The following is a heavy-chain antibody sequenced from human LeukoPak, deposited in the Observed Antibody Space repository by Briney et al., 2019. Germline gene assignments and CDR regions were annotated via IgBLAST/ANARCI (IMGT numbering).Heavy chain of an antibody. CDR3: AKAPEDYYYYGMDV. V-gene: IGHV3-23*01. CDR2: ISGSGGST. CDR1: GFTFSSYA. Sequence: TGGSLRLPCAASGFTFSSYAMSWVRQAPGKGLEWVSAISGSGGSTYYADSVKGRFTISRDNSKNTLYLQMNSLRAEDTAVYYCAKAPEDYYYYGMDVWGQGTTVTVSS. J-gene: IGHJ6*02.